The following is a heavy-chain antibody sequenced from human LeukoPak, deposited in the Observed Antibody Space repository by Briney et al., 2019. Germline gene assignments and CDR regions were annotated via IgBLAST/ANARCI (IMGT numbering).Heavy chain of an antibody. V-gene: IGHV1-69*10. CDR3: ARARRDGYNSFSFDY. Sequence: GASVKVSCKASGGTFSSYTISWVRQAPGQGLEWMXXIIPILGIANYAQKFQGRVTITADKSTSTAYMELSSLRSEDTAVYYCARARRDGYNSFSFDYWGQGTLVTVSS. CDR1: GGTFSSYT. J-gene: IGHJ4*02. CDR2: IIPILGIA. D-gene: IGHD5-24*01.